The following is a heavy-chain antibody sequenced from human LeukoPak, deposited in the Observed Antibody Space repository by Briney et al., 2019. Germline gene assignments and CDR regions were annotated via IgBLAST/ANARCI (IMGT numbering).Heavy chain of an antibody. CDR1: GYTFTGYY. V-gene: IGHV1-2*02. J-gene: IGHJ4*02. D-gene: IGHD3-16*02. CDR3: ARDDQTYDYVWGSYRY. CDR2: INPNSGGT. Sequence: ASVKVSCKASGYTFTGYYMHWVRQAPGQGLEWMGWINPNSGGTNYAQRFQGRVTMTRDTSISTAYMELSSLRSEDTAVYYCARDDQTYDYVWGSYRYWGQGTLVTVSS.